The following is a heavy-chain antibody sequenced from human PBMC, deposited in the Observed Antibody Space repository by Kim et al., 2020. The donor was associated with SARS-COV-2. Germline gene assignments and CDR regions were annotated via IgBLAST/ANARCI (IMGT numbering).Heavy chain of an antibody. CDR3: ARSSGYDWPYYYYYGMDV. V-gene: IGHV4-31*02. J-gene: IGHJ6*02. Sequence: SRFTISVDTSKNQFSLKLSSVTAADTAVYYCARSSGYDWPYYYYYGMDVWGQGTTVTVSS. D-gene: IGHD5-12*01.